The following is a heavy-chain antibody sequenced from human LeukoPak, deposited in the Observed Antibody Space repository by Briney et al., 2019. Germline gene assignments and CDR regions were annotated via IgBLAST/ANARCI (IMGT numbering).Heavy chain of an antibody. CDR1: GFPFYDYA. CDR3: AKDRAPGGAAGDFDY. Sequence: SPGLSFAASGFPFYDYAMHWVRPAPGKGLGWVLGIGWNSGSIGYADSVKGRFTISRDNAKNSLHLQMNSLRAEDTALYYCAKDRAPGGAAGDFDYWGQGTLVTVSS. CDR2: IGWNSGSI. J-gene: IGHJ4*02. V-gene: IGHV3-9*01. D-gene: IGHD6-13*01.